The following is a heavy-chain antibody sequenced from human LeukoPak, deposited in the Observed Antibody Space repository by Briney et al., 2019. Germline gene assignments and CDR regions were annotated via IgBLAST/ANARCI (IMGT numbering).Heavy chain of an antibody. CDR2: INHSGST. CDR3: ARHGRLSPDY. CDR1: GGSFSGYY. D-gene: IGHD3-16*02. Sequence: SETLSLTCAVYGGSFSGYYWSWIRQPPGKGLEWIGEINHSGSTNYNPSLKSRVTISLDTSKNQFSLKLSSVTAADTAVYYCARHGRLSPDYWGQGTLVTVSS. V-gene: IGHV4-34*01. J-gene: IGHJ4*02.